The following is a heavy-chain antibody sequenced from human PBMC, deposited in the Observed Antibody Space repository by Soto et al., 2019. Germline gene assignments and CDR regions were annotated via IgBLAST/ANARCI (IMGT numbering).Heavy chain of an antibody. Sequence: EVQLVESGGGLVKPGGSLRLSCAASGFTFTRYSMNWVRQAPGKGLEWVSSISSTTNDIYYAASMKGRVTVSRDNAKNAVYLEMNSLSAEDTALYYGARASEDLTSNVDYWGQGTLVTVSS. V-gene: IGHV3-21*01. CDR1: GFTFTRYS. CDR3: ARASEDLTSNVDY. J-gene: IGHJ4*02. CDR2: ISSTTNDI. D-gene: IGHD1-1*01.